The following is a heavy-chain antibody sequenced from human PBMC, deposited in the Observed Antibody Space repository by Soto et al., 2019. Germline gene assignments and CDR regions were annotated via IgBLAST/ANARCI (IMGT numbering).Heavy chain of an antibody. J-gene: IGHJ6*02. V-gene: IGHV3-21*01. CDR3: ARDEGGSPGRYYYYGMDV. CDR1: GFTFSSYS. D-gene: IGHD3-16*01. Sequence: EVQLVESGGGLVKPGGSLRLSCAASGFTFSSYSMNWVRQAPGKGLEWVSSISSSSSYIYYADSVKGRFTISRDNAKNSLYLQMNSRRAEDTAVYYCARDEGGSPGRYYYYGMDVWGQGTTVTVSS. CDR2: ISSSSSYI.